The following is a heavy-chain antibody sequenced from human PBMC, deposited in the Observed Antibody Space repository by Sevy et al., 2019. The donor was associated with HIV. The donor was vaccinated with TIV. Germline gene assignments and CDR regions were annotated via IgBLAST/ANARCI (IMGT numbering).Heavy chain of an antibody. J-gene: IGHJ6*03. V-gene: IGHV3-49*03. CDR1: GFAFGDYG. Sequence: GGSLGLPCTASGFAFGDYGLSWFRQAPGKGLEWLGFIRSKAYGGTTEYAASVKGRFTISRDDSKSIAYLQMNSLKIADTAVYYCTKDSATSHYYYYYMDVWGKGTTVTVSS. D-gene: IGHD6-25*01. CDR2: IRSKAYGGTT. CDR3: TKDSATSHYYYYYMDV.